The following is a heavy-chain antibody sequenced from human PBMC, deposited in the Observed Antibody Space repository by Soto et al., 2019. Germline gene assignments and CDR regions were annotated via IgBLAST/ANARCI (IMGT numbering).Heavy chain of an antibody. Sequence: GGSLRLSCAASGFTFRSYAMSWFRQAPGKGLEWVAAISGSGGSTHYADSVKGRFTISRDNSKKTVYLQMNSLRTEDTAVYYCANTYDFWSGSTTPGDHYFDYWGQGTLVTVS. V-gene: IGHV3-23*01. CDR2: ISGSGGST. J-gene: IGHJ4*02. CDR1: GFTFRSYA. D-gene: IGHD3-3*01. CDR3: ANTYDFWSGSTTPGDHYFDY.